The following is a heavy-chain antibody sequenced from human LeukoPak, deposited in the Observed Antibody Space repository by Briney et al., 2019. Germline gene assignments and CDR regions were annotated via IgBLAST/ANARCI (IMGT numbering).Heavy chain of an antibody. CDR3: ASAESGYFDY. CDR1: GVSISSSSYF. V-gene: IGHV4-39*07. J-gene: IGHJ4*02. Sequence: SETLSLTCTVSGVSISSSSYFWVWIRQPPGKGLEWIGSIYYTGSTYYNPSLKSRVTLSVDTSKNQFSLRLTSVTAADTAVYYCASAESGYFDYWGQGTLVTVSS. CDR2: IYYTGST.